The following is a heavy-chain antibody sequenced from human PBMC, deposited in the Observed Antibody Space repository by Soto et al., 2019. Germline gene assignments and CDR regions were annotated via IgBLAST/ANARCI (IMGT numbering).Heavy chain of an antibody. CDR1: GVTVSSNY. V-gene: IGHV3-66*01. D-gene: IGHD6-19*01. J-gene: IGHJ3*02. Sequence: GGSLRLSCAASGVTVSSNYMSWVRQAPGKGLEWVSVIYSGGSTYYADSVKGRFTISRDNSKNTLYLQMNSLRAEDTAVYYCAKTANGWFSAFDIWGQGTMVTVSS. CDR3: AKTANGWFSAFDI. CDR2: IYSGGST.